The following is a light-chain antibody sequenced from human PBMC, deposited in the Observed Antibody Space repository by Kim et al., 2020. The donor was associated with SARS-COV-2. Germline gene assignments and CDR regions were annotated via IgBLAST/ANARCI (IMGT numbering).Light chain of an antibody. Sequence: PGKTARITCGGNNIGSKSVHWYQQKPGQAPVLVIYYDTNRPSGIPERFSGSNSGNTATLTISRVEAGDEADYYCQVWDSSSDHWVFGGGTQLTVL. J-gene: IGLJ3*02. CDR1: NIGSKS. V-gene: IGLV3-21*04. CDR2: YDT. CDR3: QVWDSSSDHWV.